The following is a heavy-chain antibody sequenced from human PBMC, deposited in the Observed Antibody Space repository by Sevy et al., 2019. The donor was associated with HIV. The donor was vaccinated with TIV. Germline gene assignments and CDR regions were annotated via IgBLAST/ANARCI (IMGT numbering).Heavy chain of an antibody. J-gene: IGHJ6*02. D-gene: IGHD6-6*01. CDR1: RITCNIYA. Sequence: GGCLRLSCAASRITCNIYAMIWVRQTPGKGLEWVSGLSGRGGRTQNGGSVKGRFTFPGDNSKITLSLQMRSLRVEDKAETDHVRQYSCILRILGGVPILWQLRERRHYFSGRDVWGQGTTVTVSS. V-gene: IGHV3-23*01. CDR2: LSGRGGRT. CDR3: VRQYSCILRILGGVPILWQLRERRHYFSGRDV.